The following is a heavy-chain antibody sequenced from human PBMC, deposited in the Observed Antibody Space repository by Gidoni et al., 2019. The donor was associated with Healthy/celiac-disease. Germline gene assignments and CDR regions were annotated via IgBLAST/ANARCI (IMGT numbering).Heavy chain of an antibody. CDR3: AKGGQGELLGWVDP. Sequence: EVPLLESGGGLVQPGGSMRLSCAASGFTFSSDAMRWVRQALGKGVEWVSAIGGSGGSTYYADSVKGRFTISRDNSKNTLYLKMNSLRAEDTAVYYCAKGGQGELLGWVDPWGQGTLVTVSS. D-gene: IGHD1-26*01. CDR1: GFTFSSDA. CDR2: IGGSGGST. J-gene: IGHJ5*02. V-gene: IGHV3-23*01.